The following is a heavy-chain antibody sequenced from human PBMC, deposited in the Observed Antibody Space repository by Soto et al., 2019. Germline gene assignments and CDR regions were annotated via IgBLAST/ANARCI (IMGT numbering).Heavy chain of an antibody. CDR2: INPNSGGT. J-gene: IGHJ4*02. CDR3: ARARYSSGWYDY. Sequence: ASVKVSCKASGYTFTGYYMHWVRQVPGQGLEWMGWINPNSGGTNYAQKFQGRVTMTRDTSISTAYMELSRLRSDDTAVYYCARARYSSGWYDYWGQGTLVTVSS. D-gene: IGHD6-19*01. V-gene: IGHV1-2*02. CDR1: GYTFTGYY.